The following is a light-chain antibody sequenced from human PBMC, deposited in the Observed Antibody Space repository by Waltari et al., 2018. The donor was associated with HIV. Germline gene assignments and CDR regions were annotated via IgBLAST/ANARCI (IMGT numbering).Light chain of an antibody. CDR3: ASWDDGLRGHV. J-gene: IGLJ1*01. CDR1: NSNIGRNF. V-gene: IGLV1-47*01. Sequence: QPGLTQPPSVSGTPGQRLTIPCSGNNSNIGRNFVYWYRQVPGTAPSLLVDRNDQLPSGVVDRFSGSRSVASASLVIGGLRVDDEGDYYCASWDDGLRGHVFGGGTTVSV. CDR2: RND.